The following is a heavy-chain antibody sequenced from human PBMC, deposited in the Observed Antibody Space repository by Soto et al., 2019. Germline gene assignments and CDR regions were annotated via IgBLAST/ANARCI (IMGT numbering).Heavy chain of an antibody. CDR3: ARWDGYGDA. CDR1: GFTFSTYS. D-gene: IGHD4-17*01. CDR2: LSGGGANT. Sequence: EVQLLESGGGLVQPGGSLRLSCAASGFTFSTYSMAWVRQAPGKGLAWVSGLSGGGANTFYADSVKGRFTISVDNSKNTVYLQMNSLSVEDKAVYYCARWDGYGDAWGQGTLVTVSS. J-gene: IGHJ4*02. V-gene: IGHV3-23*01.